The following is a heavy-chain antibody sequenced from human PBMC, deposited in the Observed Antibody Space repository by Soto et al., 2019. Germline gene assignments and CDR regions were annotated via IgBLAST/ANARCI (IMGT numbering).Heavy chain of an antibody. CDR1: GYTFTGYY. CDR2: INPNSGGT. Sequence: ASVKVSCKASGYTFTGYYMHWVRQAPGQGLEWMGWINPNSGGTNYAQKFQGWVTMTRDTSISTAYMELSRLRSDDTAVYYCARDRRYCGGGSCYRIDYWGQEPLDTVS. D-gene: IGHD2-15*01. J-gene: IGHJ4*02. V-gene: IGHV1-2*04. CDR3: ARDRRYCGGGSCYRIDY.